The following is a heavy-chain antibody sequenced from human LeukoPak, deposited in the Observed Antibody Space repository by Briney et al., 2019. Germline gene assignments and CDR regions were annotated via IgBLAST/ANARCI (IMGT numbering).Heavy chain of an antibody. CDR1: GFTFSSYS. J-gene: IGHJ4*02. CDR2: ISSSSSYI. V-gene: IGHV3-21*01. Sequence: GSLRLSCAASGFTFSSYSMNWVRQAPGKGLERVSSISSSSSYIYYADSVKGRFTISRDNAKNSLYLQMNSLRAEDTAVYYCARGEGSSYYDFWSGYPTTYYFDYWGQGTLVTVSS. CDR3: ARGEGSSYYDFWSGYPTTYYFDY. D-gene: IGHD3-3*01.